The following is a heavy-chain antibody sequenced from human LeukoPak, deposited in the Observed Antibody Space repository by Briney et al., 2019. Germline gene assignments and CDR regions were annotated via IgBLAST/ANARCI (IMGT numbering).Heavy chain of an antibody. Sequence: GESLKISCKGSGSSFTSYWIGWVRQMPGKGLEWMGIIYPGDSDTRYSPSFQGQVTISADKSISTAYLQWSSLKASDTAMYYCATLDILAGYYNDGDFQHWGQGTLVTVSS. CDR3: ATLDILAGYYNDGDFQH. CDR2: IYPGDSDT. CDR1: GSSFTSYW. J-gene: IGHJ1*01. D-gene: IGHD3-9*01. V-gene: IGHV5-51*01.